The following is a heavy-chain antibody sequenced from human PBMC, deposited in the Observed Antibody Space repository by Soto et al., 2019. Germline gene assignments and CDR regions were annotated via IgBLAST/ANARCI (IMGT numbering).Heavy chain of an antibody. V-gene: IGHV5-10-1*01. CDR1: GYSFTSYW. CDR3: ARLAGMTTVTTGDYCYAMDV. Sequence: GESLKISCKGSGYSFTSYWISWVRQMPGKGLEWMGRIDPSDSYTNYSPSFQGHVTISADKSISTAYLQWSSLKASDTAMYYCARLAGMTTVTTGDYCYAMDVWGQGTTVTGSS. CDR2: IDPSDSYT. D-gene: IGHD4-17*01. J-gene: IGHJ6*02.